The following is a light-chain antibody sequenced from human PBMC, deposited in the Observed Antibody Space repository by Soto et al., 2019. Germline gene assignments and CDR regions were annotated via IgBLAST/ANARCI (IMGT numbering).Light chain of an antibody. CDR2: GDT. J-gene: IGLJ3*02. CDR3: QSFDSSLSGWV. V-gene: IGLV1-40*01. CDR1: SSNIGAGYD. Sequence: QSVLTQPPSVSGAPGQRVTISCTGSSSNIGAGYDVHWYQQLPGTAPKLLVSGDTNRPSGVPDRFSGSKSGTSASLAIPGLRAEDEADYYCQSFDSSLSGWVFGGGTKLTVL.